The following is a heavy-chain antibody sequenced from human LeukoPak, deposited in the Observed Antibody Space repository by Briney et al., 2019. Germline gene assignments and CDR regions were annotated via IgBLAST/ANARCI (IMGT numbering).Heavy chain of an antibody. CDR2: IYYSGST. CDR1: GGSISSSSYY. J-gene: IGHJ4*02. CDR3: ARLAHPLRVYFDY. V-gene: IGHV4-39*01. D-gene: IGHD3-16*01. Sequence: SETLSLTCTVSGGSISSSSYYWGWIRQPPGKGLEWIGSIYYSGSTYYNPSLKSRVTISIDTSKNQFSLKLSSVTTADTAVYYCARLAHPLRVYFDYWGQGTLVTVSS.